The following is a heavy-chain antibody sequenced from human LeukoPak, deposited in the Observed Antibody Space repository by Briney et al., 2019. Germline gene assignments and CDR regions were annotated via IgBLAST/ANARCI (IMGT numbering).Heavy chain of an antibody. Sequence: GGSLRLSCAASGLTFSSYETNWVRQAPGKGLEWISYISSGGNSIYYADSVKGRFTISRDNAKNSLYLQMNSLRAEDTAVYYCARDLVSGGDYRNFDYWGQGTLVTVSS. CDR2: ISSGGNSI. D-gene: IGHD5/OR15-5a*01. CDR3: ARDLVSGGDYRNFDY. CDR1: GLTFSSYE. V-gene: IGHV3-48*03. J-gene: IGHJ4*02.